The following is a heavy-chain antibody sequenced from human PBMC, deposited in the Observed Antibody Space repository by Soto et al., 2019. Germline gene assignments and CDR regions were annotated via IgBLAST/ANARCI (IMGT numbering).Heavy chain of an antibody. J-gene: IGHJ4*01. Sequence: QVQLVQSGAEVKKPGASVKVSCKASGYTFTNYGINWVRQAPGQGLEWLGWVSAYNGERRYAQRVQARVIMTTDTSTTTAYMELRSLRYEETDVYYCSRGTSIPASGDYWGQGTLVNVSS. D-gene: IGHD6-6*01. CDR3: SRGTSIPASGDY. CDR2: VSAYNGER. V-gene: IGHV1-18*01. CDR1: GYTFTNYG.